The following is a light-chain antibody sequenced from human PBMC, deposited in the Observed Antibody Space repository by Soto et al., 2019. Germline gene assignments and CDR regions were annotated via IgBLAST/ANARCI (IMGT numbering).Light chain of an antibody. Sequence: DIQMTQSPSSLSASVGDSVTITCRASQTISNYLNWYKQKPGKAPDLLIYEASNLQSDVTSRFSGSGFGTDFTLTISSLQAEDFATYYCQQSYEVPLTFGGGTKVEIK. CDR1: QTISNY. CDR2: EAS. V-gene: IGKV1-39*01. J-gene: IGKJ4*01. CDR3: QQSYEVPLT.